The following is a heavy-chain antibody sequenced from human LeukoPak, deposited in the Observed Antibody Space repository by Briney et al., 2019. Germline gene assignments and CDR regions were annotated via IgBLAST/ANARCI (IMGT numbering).Heavy chain of an antibody. CDR1: GYTFTSYY. D-gene: IGHD6-13*01. CDR2: INPSGGST. V-gene: IGHV1-46*01. CDR3: ARSAAAGANSYYFDY. Sequence: ASGKVSCKASGYTFTSYYMHWVRQAPGQGLEWMGIINPSGGSTSYAQKFQGRVTMTRDTSTSTVYMELSSLRSEDTAVYYCARSAAAGANSYYFDYWGQGTLVTVSS. J-gene: IGHJ4*02.